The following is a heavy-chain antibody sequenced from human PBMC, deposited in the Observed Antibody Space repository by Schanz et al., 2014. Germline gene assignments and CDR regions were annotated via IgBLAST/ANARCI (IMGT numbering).Heavy chain of an antibody. J-gene: IGHJ4*02. D-gene: IGHD3-10*01. V-gene: IGHV1-69*02. CDR3: ARGRGFYDY. CDR1: RSTFSSYT. CDR2: IIPILGIA. Sequence: QVQLVQSGAEVKKPGSSVKVSCKASRSTFSSYTISWVRQARGQGLEWVGRIIPILGIATYAQRFQGRVSITADTSTNTAYMELSSLTSEDTAVHYCARGRGFYDYWGQGTLVNVSS.